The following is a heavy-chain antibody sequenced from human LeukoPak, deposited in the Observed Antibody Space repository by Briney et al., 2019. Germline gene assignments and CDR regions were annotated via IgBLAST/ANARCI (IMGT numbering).Heavy chain of an antibody. CDR2: IYYSGST. Sequence: SETLSLTCTVSGDSISSSSYYWGWIRQPPGKGLEWIGTIYYSGSTYYNSSLKSRVTMSVDTSKNQFSLNLSSVTAADTAVYYCARHSNGGCTSTRCHIDYWGQGTLVTVSS. J-gene: IGHJ4*02. D-gene: IGHD2-2*01. V-gene: IGHV4-39*01. CDR1: GDSISSSSYY. CDR3: ARHSNGGCTSTRCHIDY.